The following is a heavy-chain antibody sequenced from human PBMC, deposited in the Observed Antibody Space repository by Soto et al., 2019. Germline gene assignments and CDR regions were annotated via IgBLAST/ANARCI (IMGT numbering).Heavy chain of an antibody. V-gene: IGHV4-31*03. CDR3: ARDPRHCSSTSCYSYYGMDV. Sequence: SETLSLTCTVSGGSISSGGYYWSWIRQHPGKGLEWIGYIYYSGSTYYNPSLKSRVTISVDTSKNQFSLKLSSVTAADTAVYYCARDPRHCSSTSCYSYYGMDVWGQGTTVTVSS. J-gene: IGHJ6*02. D-gene: IGHD2-2*02. CDR2: IYYSGST. CDR1: GGSISSGGYY.